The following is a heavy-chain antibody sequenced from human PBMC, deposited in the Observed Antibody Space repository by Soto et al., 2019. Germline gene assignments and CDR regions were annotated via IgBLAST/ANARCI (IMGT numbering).Heavy chain of an antibody. V-gene: IGHV2-5*02. D-gene: IGHD2-21*02. CDR2: IYWDDDE. CDR1: GFSLTTRDVG. CDR3: VRASGGGNSAYFDY. J-gene: IGHJ4*02. Sequence: QITLEESGPTLVKPTQTLPLTCAFSGFSLTTRDVGVGWVRQPPGKALEWLALIYWDDDERYSPSLKSRLTLTKDTSKNQVVLKMTNMNPVDTATYYCVRASGGGNSAYFDYWGQGTLVTVSS.